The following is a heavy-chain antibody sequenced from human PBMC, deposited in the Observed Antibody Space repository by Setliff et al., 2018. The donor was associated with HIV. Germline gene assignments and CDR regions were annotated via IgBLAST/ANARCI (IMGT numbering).Heavy chain of an antibody. Sequence: SETLSLTCTVSGGSISSYYWSWIRQPPGKGLEWIGYIYYSGSTNYNPSLKSRVTISVDTSKNQFSLKLSSVTAADTAVYYCARGRDFAGHDAYDIWGQGTMVTVSS. V-gene: IGHV4-59*01. CDR3: ARGRDFAGHDAYDI. CDR1: GGSISSYY. CDR2: IYYSGST. J-gene: IGHJ3*02. D-gene: IGHD2-21*02.